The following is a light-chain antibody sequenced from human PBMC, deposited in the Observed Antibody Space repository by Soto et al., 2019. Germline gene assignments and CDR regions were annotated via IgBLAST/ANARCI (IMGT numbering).Light chain of an antibody. J-gene: IGKJ4*01. CDR3: QQYGSSPPLT. V-gene: IGKV3-20*01. CDR2: GAS. Sequence: EIVLTQSPGTLSLSPGERATLSCRASQSVSSSYLAWYQQKPGQDPRLLIYGASSRATGLPDRFSGSGSGTDVTLTISRLEPEDFAVYYCQQYGSSPPLTFGGGTKVEIK. CDR1: QSVSSSY.